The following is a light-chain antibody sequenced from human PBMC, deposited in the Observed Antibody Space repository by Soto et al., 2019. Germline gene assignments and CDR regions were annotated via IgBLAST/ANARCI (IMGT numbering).Light chain of an antibody. CDR3: SSYTSSSTYV. CDR1: SSDVGGYNY. J-gene: IGLJ1*01. CDR2: DVS. V-gene: IGLV2-14*01. Sequence: QSALTQPASVSGSPGQSIAISCIGSSSDVGGYNYVSWHQQHPGKAPKVVIYDVSDRPSGVSDRFSGSKSGNTASLTISGLQAEDEADYYCSSYTSSSTYVFGTGTKATVL.